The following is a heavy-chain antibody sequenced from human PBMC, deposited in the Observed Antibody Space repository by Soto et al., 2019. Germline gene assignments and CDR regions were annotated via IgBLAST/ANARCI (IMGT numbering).Heavy chain of an antibody. CDR2: ISSSGSTI. CDR3: ASPTVTPHYGMDV. CDR1: GFTFSDYY. J-gene: IGHJ6*02. V-gene: IGHV3-11*01. Sequence: QVQLVESGGGLVKPGGSLRLSCAASGFTFSDYYMSWIRQAPGNGLEWVSYISSSGSTIYYADSVTGRFTIPRDNAKNPLYLQMNSLRAEDTAVYYCASPTVTPHYGMDVWGQGTTVTFSS. D-gene: IGHD4-17*01.